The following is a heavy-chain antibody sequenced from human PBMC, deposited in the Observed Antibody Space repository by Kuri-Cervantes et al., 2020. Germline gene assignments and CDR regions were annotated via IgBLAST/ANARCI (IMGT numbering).Heavy chain of an antibody. J-gene: IGHJ4*02. CDR3: ARDLPDYYDSSGYLDY. V-gene: IGHV3-7*01. CDR2: IKQDGSEK. Sequence: GGSLRLSCAASGFTFSSYSMNWVRQAPGKGLEWVANIKQDGSEKYYVDSVKGRFTISRDNAKNSLYLQMNSLRAEDTAVYYCARDLPDYYDSSGYLDYWGQGTLVTVSS. CDR1: GFTFSSYS. D-gene: IGHD3-22*01.